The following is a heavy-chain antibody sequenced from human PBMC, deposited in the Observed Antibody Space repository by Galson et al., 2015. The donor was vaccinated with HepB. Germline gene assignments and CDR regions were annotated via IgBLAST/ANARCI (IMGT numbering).Heavy chain of an antibody. CDR2: IYPGDSDT. D-gene: IGHD2-21*02. V-gene: IGHV5-51*01. CDR3: ARRAIVVVTATPFLGGDWFDP. CDR1: GYSFTSYW. Sequence: QSGAEVKKPGESLKISCKGSGYSFTSYWIGWVRQMPGKGLEWMGIIYPGDSDTRYSPSFQGQVTISADKSISTAYLQWSSLKASDTAMYYCARRAIVVVTATPFLGGDWFDPWGQGTLVTVSS. J-gene: IGHJ5*02.